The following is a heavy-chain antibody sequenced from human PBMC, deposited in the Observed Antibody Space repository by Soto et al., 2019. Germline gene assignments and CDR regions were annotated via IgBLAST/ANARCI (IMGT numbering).Heavy chain of an antibody. V-gene: IGHV3-7*05. CDR2: IKQDGSTM. Sequence: EVHLVESGGGLVQPGGSQRLSCAATGFTFSTYWMAWVRQAPGKGLQLMAIIKQDGSTMYYADSVKGRFTISRDNAKNSLYLQMNSLRAEDTALYYCATSKNWAFGNWGQGTLITVSS. CDR1: GFTFSTYW. J-gene: IGHJ4*02. D-gene: IGHD7-27*01. CDR3: ATSKNWAFGN.